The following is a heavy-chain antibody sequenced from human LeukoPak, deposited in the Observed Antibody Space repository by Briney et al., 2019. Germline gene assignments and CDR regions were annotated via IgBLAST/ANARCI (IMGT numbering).Heavy chain of an antibody. V-gene: IGHV1-24*01. CDR3: ATAYGSGSSVWFDP. J-gene: IGHJ5*02. D-gene: IGHD3-10*01. Sequence: ASVKFSCKVSGYTLTELSMHWVRQAPGKGLEWMGGFDPEDGETIYAQKFQGRVTMTEDTSTDTAYMELSSLRSEDTAVYYCATAYGSGSSVWFDPWGQGTLVTVSS. CDR2: FDPEDGET. CDR1: GYTLTELS.